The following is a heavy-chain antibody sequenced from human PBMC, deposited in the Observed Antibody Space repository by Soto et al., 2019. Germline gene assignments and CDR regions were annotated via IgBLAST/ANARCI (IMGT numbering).Heavy chain of an antibody. D-gene: IGHD2-15*01. CDR1: GFTFSTYA. J-gene: IGHJ5*02. V-gene: IGHV3-23*01. Sequence: GGSLRLSCAASGFTFSTYAMNWVRQAPGKGLEWVSGIGGSGGSTYYADSVKGRFTISRDNSKNTLYLQINSLRADDTAIYYCARAADHCSGGTCYPGYFDPWGQGTLVTVSS. CDR2: IGGSGGST. CDR3: ARAADHCSGGTCYPGYFDP.